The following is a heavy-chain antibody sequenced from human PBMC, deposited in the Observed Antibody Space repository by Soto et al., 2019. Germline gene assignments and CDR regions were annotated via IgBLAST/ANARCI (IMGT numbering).Heavy chain of an antibody. J-gene: IGHJ4*02. CDR2: IYYSGST. CDR1: GGSISSGGYY. CDR3: ARGGDSSGQFDY. V-gene: IGHV4-31*03. D-gene: IGHD3-22*01. Sequence: QVQLQESGPGLVKPSQTLSLTCTVSGGSISSGGYYWSWIRQHPGKGLEWIGYIYYSGSTYYNPSLKRRVTISVGTSKNRFSLKLSSVTAADTAVYYCARGGDSSGQFDYWGQGTLVTVSS.